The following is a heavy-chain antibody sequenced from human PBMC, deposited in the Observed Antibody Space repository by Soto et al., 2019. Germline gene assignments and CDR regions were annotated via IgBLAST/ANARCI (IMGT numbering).Heavy chain of an antibody. CDR1: GGSFSPYY. Sequence: SETLSLTCTVSGGSFSPYYWNWIRQPPGKGLEWIGYIFHRGSTSYNPSLKSRVTISIDTSRNQFSLKLNSVTAADTAVYYCARDRANSRSWYWFDPWGPGTLVTVSS. D-gene: IGHD3-22*01. CDR2: IFHRGST. J-gene: IGHJ5*02. CDR3: ARDRANSRSWYWFDP. V-gene: IGHV4-59*01.